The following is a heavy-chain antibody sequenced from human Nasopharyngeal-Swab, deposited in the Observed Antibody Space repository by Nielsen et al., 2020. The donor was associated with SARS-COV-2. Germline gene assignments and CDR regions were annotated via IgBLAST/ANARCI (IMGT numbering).Heavy chain of an antibody. CDR3: ARGAVAVRHFDY. J-gene: IGHJ4*02. V-gene: IGHV4-61*02. CDR2: IYTSGST. D-gene: IGHD6-19*01. Sequence: SETLSLTCTVSGGSISSGSYYWSWIRQPAGKGLEWIGRIYTSGSTNYNPSLKSRVTISVDTSKNQFSLKLSSVTAADTAVYDCARGAVAVRHFDYWGQGTLVTVSS. CDR1: GGSISSGSYY.